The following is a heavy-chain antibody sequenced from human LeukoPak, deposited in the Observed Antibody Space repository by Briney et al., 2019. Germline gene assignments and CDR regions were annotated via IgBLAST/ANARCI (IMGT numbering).Heavy chain of an antibody. V-gene: IGHV3-21*01. D-gene: IGHD4-11*01. Sequence: PGGSLRLSCAASGFTFSSYTMNWVRQAPGKGLEWVSSISSSSSYIYYADSVKGRFTISRYNAKNSLYLQMNSLRAEDTAVYYCARGFYSIHYFDYWGQGTLVTVSS. J-gene: IGHJ4*02. CDR1: GFTFSSYT. CDR3: ARGFYSIHYFDY. CDR2: ISSSSSYI.